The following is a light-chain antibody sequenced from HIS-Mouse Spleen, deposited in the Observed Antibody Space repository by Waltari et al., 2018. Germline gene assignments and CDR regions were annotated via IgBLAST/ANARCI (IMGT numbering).Light chain of an antibody. J-gene: IGLJ3*02. V-gene: IGLV2-23*01. Sequence: QSALTQPASVSGSPGQSITISCTGTSSDVGSCYLVSWYQQHPGKAPKLMIYEGSKRPSGVSNRFSGSKSGNTASLTISGLQAEDEADYYCCSYAGSSTWVFGGGTKLTVL. CDR3: CSYAGSSTWV. CDR1: SSDVGSCYL. CDR2: EGS.